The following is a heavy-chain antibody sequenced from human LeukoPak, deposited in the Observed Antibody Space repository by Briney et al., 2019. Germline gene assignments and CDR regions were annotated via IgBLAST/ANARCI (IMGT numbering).Heavy chain of an antibody. J-gene: IGHJ4*02. CDR2: IYYSGST. Sequence: NPSETLSLTCTVSGGSISSYYWSWIRQPPGKGLEWIGYIYYSGSTNYNPSLKSRVTISVDTSKNQFSLKLSSVTAADTAVYYCARGWEVAHHFDYWGQGTLVTVSS. D-gene: IGHD1-26*01. V-gene: IGHV4-59*01. CDR1: GGSISSYY. CDR3: ARGWEVAHHFDY.